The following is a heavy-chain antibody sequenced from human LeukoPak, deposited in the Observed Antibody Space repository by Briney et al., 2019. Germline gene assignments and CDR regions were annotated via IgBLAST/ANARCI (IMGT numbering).Heavy chain of an antibody. D-gene: IGHD4-11*01. CDR1: GGSISGTSFY. CDR3: ARRPGDYSNFNWFGP. CDR2: ISYSGST. Sequence: SETLSLTCTVSGGSISGTSFYWGWIRQPPGKGLEWVGSISYSGSTYHNPSLKSRVTISLDTSKNHFSLNLSSVTASDTAVYYCARRPGDYSNFNWFGPWGQGTLVTVSS. J-gene: IGHJ5*02. V-gene: IGHV4-39*02.